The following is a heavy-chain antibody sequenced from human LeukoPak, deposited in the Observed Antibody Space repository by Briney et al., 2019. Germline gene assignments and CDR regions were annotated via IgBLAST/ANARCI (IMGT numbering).Heavy chain of an antibody. Sequence: GGSLRLSCAASGFTFSIYSMNWVRQAPGKGLEWVSAISGSGGSTYYADSVEGRFTISRDNAKNSLYLQMNSLRAEDTAVYYCAELGITMIGGVWGKGTTVTISS. J-gene: IGHJ6*04. V-gene: IGHV3-21*01. D-gene: IGHD3-10*02. CDR3: AELGITMIGGV. CDR1: GFTFSIYS. CDR2: ISGSGGST.